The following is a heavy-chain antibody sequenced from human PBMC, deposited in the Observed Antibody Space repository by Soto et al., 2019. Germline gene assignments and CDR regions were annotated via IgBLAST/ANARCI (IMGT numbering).Heavy chain of an antibody. D-gene: IGHD6-19*01. CDR2: IYGGGTT. V-gene: IGHV3-53*01. CDR3: VQTTGWPGFDF. CDR1: GFAVSSKY. J-gene: IGHJ4*02. Sequence: GGSLRLSCAASGFAVSSKYMTWVRLAPGKGLEWVSVIYGGGTTYYADSVKGRFTISRDTSKNTLYLQMNSLRAEDTAVYYCVQTTGWPGFDFWGQGTLVTV.